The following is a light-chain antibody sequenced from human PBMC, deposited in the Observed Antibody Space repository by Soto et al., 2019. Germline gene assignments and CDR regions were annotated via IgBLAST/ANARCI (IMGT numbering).Light chain of an antibody. CDR2: SNN. V-gene: IGLV1-44*01. CDR3: AAWDDSLNGRV. CDR1: SSNIGSNT. Sequence: SVLTQPPSASGTPGQRVTISCSGSSSNIGSNTVNWYQQLPGTAPKLLIYSNNQRPSGVPDRFSGSKSGTSASLAISGLQSEDEADYYCAAWDDSLNGRVFGGGTK. J-gene: IGLJ2*01.